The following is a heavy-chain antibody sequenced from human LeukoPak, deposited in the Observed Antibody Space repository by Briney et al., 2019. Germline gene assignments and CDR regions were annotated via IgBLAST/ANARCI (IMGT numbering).Heavy chain of an antibody. V-gene: IGHV1-2*02. CDR2: INPNSGGT. Sequence: ASVKVSCKASGYTFTGYYMHWVRQAPGQGLEWMGWINPNSGGTNYAQKFQGRVTMTRDTSISTAYMELSRLRSDDTAVCYCASITMVRGVPTPWGQGTLVTVSS. D-gene: IGHD3-10*01. J-gene: IGHJ4*02. CDR3: ASITMVRGVPTP. CDR1: GYTFTGYY.